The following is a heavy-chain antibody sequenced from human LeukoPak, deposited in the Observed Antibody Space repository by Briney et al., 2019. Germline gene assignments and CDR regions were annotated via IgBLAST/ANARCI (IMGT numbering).Heavy chain of an antibody. CDR3: AKQDPSISGWYP. D-gene: IGHD6-19*01. CDR2: ISDSGGSA. V-gene: IGHV3-23*01. Sequence: PGGSLRLSCAASGLTFDTYAMSWVRQAPGKGLEWVSAISDSGGSAYYADSVKGRFTISRDNSRNTLYLQTNSLRAEDTAVYYCAKQDPSISGWYPWGQGTLVTVSS. CDR1: GLTFDTYA. J-gene: IGHJ5*02.